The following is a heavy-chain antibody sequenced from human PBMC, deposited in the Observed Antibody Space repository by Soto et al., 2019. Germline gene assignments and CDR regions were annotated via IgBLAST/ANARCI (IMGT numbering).Heavy chain of an antibody. CDR3: ARSYYYDSSGYYPFDY. D-gene: IGHD3-22*01. CDR1: GGSISSYY. CDR2: IYYSGST. V-gene: IGHV4-59*01. J-gene: IGHJ4*02. Sequence: SETLSLTCTVSGGSISSYYWSWIRQPPGKGLEWIGYIYYSGSTNYNPSLKSRVTISVDTSKNQFSLKLSSVTAADTAVYYCARSYYYDSSGYYPFDYWGQGTLVTVSS.